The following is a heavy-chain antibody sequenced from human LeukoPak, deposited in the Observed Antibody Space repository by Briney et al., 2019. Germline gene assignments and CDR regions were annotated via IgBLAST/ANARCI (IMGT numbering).Heavy chain of an antibody. V-gene: IGHV3-30*01. CDR3: ARGLRITSAGHFLDY. Sequence: GGSLRLSCAASGFTFSSYAVHWVRQAPGKGLEWVAVISSHGSDKYYADSVKGRFTISRDNSKNTLYLQMNSLRDEDTAVYYCARGLRITSAGHFLDYWGQGTLVTLSS. D-gene: IGHD6-13*01. CDR2: ISSHGSDK. J-gene: IGHJ4*02. CDR1: GFTFSSYA.